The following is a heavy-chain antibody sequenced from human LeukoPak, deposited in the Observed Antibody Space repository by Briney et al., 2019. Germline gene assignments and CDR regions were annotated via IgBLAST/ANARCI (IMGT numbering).Heavy chain of an antibody. J-gene: IGHJ6*02. Sequence: ASVKVSCKASGYTFTSYGISWVQQAPGQGLEWMGWISAYNGNTNYAQKLQGRVTMTTDTSTSTAYMELRSLRSDDTAVYYCARDRRLYYDSSGYYEGYYYYGMDVWGQGTTVTVSS. D-gene: IGHD3-22*01. CDR2: ISAYNGNT. CDR3: ARDRRLYYDSSGYYEGYYYYGMDV. V-gene: IGHV1-18*01. CDR1: GYTFTSYG.